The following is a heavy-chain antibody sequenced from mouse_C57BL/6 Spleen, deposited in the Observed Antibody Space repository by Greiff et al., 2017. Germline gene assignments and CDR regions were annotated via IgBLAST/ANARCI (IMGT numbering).Heavy chain of an antibody. J-gene: IGHJ4*01. D-gene: IGHD3-3*01. CDR2: ISSGSSTI. V-gene: IGHV5-17*01. CDR1: GFTFSDYG. CDR3: ARRGQLWKGAMDY. Sequence: EVNVVQSGGGLVKPGGSLKLSCAASGFTFSDYGMHWVRQAPKQGLEWVAYISSGSSTIYYADTVKGRFTISRDKAKNTLFLQLTSLRSEDTAMYYCARRGQLWKGAMDYWGQGTSVTVSS.